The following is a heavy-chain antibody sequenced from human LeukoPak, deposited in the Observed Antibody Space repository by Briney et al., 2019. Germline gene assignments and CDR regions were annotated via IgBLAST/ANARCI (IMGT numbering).Heavy chain of an antibody. CDR3: ARQGRSSPDGPGYSSSWYYYYYGMDV. CDR1: GFTFSSYG. J-gene: IGHJ6*02. V-gene: IGHV3-33*01. D-gene: IGHD6-13*01. Sequence: PGGSLRLSCAASGFTFSSYGMHWVRQAPGKGLEWVAVIWYDGSNKYYADSVKGRFTISRDNSKNTLYLQMNSLRAEDTAVYYCARQGRSSPDGPGYSSSWYYYYYGMDVWGQGTTVTVSS. CDR2: IWYDGSNK.